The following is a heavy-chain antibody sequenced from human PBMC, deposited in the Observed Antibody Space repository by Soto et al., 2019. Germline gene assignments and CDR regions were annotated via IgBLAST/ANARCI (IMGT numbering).Heavy chain of an antibody. CDR2: INANGADT. CDR1: GFTFSSFA. V-gene: IGHV3-64D*06. Sequence: EVQLVESGGALVQPGGSLRLSCSASGFTFSSFAMFWVRQAPGKGLECVSGINANGADTYYADSVKGRFGISRDNSKKTLHLKMSSLTFDDTAIYHCVKRASGEYYYDPMDVWGQGTTVAVSS. J-gene: IGHJ6*02. CDR3: VKRASGEYYYDPMDV. D-gene: IGHD1-26*01.